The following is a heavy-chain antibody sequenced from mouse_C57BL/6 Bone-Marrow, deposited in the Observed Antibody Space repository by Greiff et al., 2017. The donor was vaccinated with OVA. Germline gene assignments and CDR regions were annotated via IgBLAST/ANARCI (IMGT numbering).Heavy chain of an antibody. V-gene: IGHV1-52*01. D-gene: IGHD1-1*01. Sequence: QVHVKQPGAELVRPGSSVKLSCKASGYTFTSYWMHWVKQRPIQGLEWIGNIDPSDSETHYNQKFKDKATLTVDKSSSTAYMQLSSLTSEDSAVYYCATYGSSSWYVDVWGTGTTVTVSS. CDR1: GYTFTSYW. J-gene: IGHJ1*03. CDR3: ATYGSSSWYVDV. CDR2: IDPSDSET.